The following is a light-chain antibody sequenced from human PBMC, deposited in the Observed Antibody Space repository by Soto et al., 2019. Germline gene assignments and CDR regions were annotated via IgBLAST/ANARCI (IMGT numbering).Light chain of an antibody. CDR3: QQYGSSISFT. CDR1: QSVSSSY. J-gene: IGKJ3*01. Sequence: EIVLTQSPGTLSLSPGERATLSCRASQSVSSSYLAWYQQKPGQAPRLLIYGASSRATGIPDRFSGSGSGTDFTLTISRLEPEDFAVYYCQQYGSSISFTFGPGTKVDIK. CDR2: GAS. V-gene: IGKV3-20*01.